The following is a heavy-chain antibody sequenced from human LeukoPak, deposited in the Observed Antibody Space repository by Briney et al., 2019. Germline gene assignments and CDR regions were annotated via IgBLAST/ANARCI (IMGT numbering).Heavy chain of an antibody. V-gene: IGHV7-4-1*02. CDR3: VRGTPTPGMDY. J-gene: IGHJ4*02. CDR2: IDTTTGNP. CDR1: GYPSSAHF. Sequence: ASVKVSCKASGYPSSAHFLNWVRQAPGQGLEWMGNIDTTTGNPRYAQDFTGRFVFSLDTSVSTAYLQITSLKADDTAAYYCVRGTPTPGMDYWGQGTQVTVSS. D-gene: IGHD3-10*01.